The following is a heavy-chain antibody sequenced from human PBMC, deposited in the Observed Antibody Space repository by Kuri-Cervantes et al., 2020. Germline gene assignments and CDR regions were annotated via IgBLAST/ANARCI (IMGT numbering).Heavy chain of an antibody. CDR1: GFTFSSYS. CDR3: ARGTGRGLDY. V-gene: IGHV3-7*03. D-gene: IGHD3/OR15-3a*01. Sequence: GESLKISCAASGFTFSSYSMNWVRQAPGKGLEWVANIKQDGSEKYYVDSVKGRFTISRDNAKNSLYLQMNSLRAEDTAVYYCARGTGRGLDYWGQGTLVTVSS. CDR2: IKQDGSEK. J-gene: IGHJ4*02.